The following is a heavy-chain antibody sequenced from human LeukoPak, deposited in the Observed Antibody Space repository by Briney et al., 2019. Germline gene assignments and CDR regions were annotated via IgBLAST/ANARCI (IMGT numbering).Heavy chain of an antibody. CDR2: ISRSSSTI. J-gene: IGHJ4*02. D-gene: IGHD6-13*01. CDR3: ARGLAAAGYYFDY. CDR1: GFTFSSYS. V-gene: IGHV3-48*02. Sequence: PGGSLRLSCAASGFTFSSYSMNWVRQAPGKGLEWVSYISRSSSTIFYADSVKGRFTISRDNAKNSLYLQMNSLRDEDTAVYYCARGLAAAGYYFDYWGQGTLFTVSS.